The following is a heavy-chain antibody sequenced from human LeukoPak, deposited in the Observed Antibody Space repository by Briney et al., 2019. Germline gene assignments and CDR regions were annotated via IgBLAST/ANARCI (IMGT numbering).Heavy chain of an antibody. J-gene: IGHJ4*02. CDR2: ISSNNGDT. D-gene: IGHD2-21*02. CDR3: ARDPTAGSLSFDY. V-gene: IGHV1-18*01. Sequence: ASVKVSCKASGYSFTNYDISWVRQAPGQGLEWMGWISSNNGDTEYAQKLQGRLTMTTDTSTNTAYMELRSLRSDDTAVYYSARDPTAGSLSFDYWGQGTLVTVSS. CDR1: GYSFTNYD.